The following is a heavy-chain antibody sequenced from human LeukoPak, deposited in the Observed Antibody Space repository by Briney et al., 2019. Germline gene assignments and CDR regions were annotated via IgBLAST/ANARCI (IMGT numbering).Heavy chain of an antibody. CDR2: INPSGGST. CDR3: ARDRRTVVDRATIGTLDY. V-gene: IGHV1-46*01. D-gene: IGHD5-18*01. J-gene: IGHJ4*02. CDR1: GYTFTSYY. Sequence: ASVKVSCKASGYTFTSYYMHWVRQAPGQGLEWMGIINPSGGSTSYAQKFQGRVTMTRDTSTSTVYMELSSLRPEDTAVYYCARDRRTVVDRATIGTLDYWGQGTLVIVSS.